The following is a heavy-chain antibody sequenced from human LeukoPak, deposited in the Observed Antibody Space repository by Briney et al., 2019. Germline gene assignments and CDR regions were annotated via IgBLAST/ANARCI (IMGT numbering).Heavy chain of an antibody. CDR3: ARTNYGSGSYYVDY. D-gene: IGHD3-10*01. Sequence: PSQTLSLTCTVSGGSISSGSYYWSWIRQPAGKGLEWIGRIYTSGSTNYDPSLKSRVTISVDTSKNQFSLKLSSVTAADTAVYYCARTNYGSGSYYVDYWGQRTLVTVSS. J-gene: IGHJ4*02. V-gene: IGHV4-61*02. CDR1: GGSISSGSYY. CDR2: IYTSGST.